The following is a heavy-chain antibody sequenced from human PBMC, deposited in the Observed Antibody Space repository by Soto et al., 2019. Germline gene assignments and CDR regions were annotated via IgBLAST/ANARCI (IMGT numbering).Heavy chain of an antibody. Sequence: QVQLVQSGAEVKKPGSSVKVSCKASGGTFSSYAISWVRQAPGQGLEWMGGIIPIFGTANYAQKFQGRVTITADESTSTAYMELSSLRSEDTAVYYCARVKGGPWQYCSGGSCYSGAGDYWGQGTLVTVSS. J-gene: IGHJ4*02. CDR3: ARVKGGPWQYCSGGSCYSGAGDY. D-gene: IGHD2-15*01. CDR1: GGTFSSYA. V-gene: IGHV1-69*01. CDR2: IIPIFGTA.